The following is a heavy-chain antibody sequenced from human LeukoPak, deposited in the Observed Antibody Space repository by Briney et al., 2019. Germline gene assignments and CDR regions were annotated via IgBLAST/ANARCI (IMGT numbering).Heavy chain of an antibody. D-gene: IGHD4-17*01. CDR3: ARGRYYLDS. V-gene: IGHV3-74*01. CDR1: GFTFSTYW. CDR2: FNSDGRST. Sequence: GGSLRLSCAASGFTFSTYWMHWVRQAPGKGLVRVSRFNSDGRSTYYADSVKGRFTISRDNAKNTLYLQMNSLRAEDTAVYYCARGRYYLDSWGQGTLVTVSS. J-gene: IGHJ4*02.